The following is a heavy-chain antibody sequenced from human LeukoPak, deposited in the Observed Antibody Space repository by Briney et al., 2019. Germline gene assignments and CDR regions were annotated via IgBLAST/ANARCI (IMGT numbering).Heavy chain of an antibody. V-gene: IGHV4-34*01. CDR1: GGSFSGYY. CDR3: AREYDFWSGYLGHYFDY. J-gene: IGHJ4*02. CDR2: INHSGST. D-gene: IGHD3-3*01. Sequence: KPSETLSLTCAVYGGSFSGYYWSWIRQPPGKGLEWIGEINHSGSTNYNPSLKSRVTISVDTSKHQFSLKLSSVTAADTAVYYCAREYDFWSGYLGHYFDYWGQGTLVTVSS.